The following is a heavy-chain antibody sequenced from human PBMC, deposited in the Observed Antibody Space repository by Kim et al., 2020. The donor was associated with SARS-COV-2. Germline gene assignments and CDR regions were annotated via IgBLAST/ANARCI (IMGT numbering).Heavy chain of an antibody. V-gene: IGHV3-23*01. CDR2: RGGRT. D-gene: IGHD6-25*01. J-gene: IGHJ5*02. Sequence: RGGRTYYAGSVKGRFTISRDNSRNTLYLQMNSLRAEDTAVYYCANARLSWGQGTLVTVSS. CDR3: ANARLS.